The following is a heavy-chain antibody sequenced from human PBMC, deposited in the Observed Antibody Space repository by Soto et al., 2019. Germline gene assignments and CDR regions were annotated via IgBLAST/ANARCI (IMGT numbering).Heavy chain of an antibody. V-gene: IGHV1-2*04. CDR3: ARVGTYYDSSGYYSVFDY. Sequence: ASVKVSCKASGYTFTAYYIHWVRQAPGQGLEWMGGINPNSGGINYAQKFQDWVTMTRDTSISTAYMELSRLTSDDTAVYYCARVGTYYDSSGYYSVFDYWGQGTLVTVS. J-gene: IGHJ4*02. CDR1: GYTFTAYY. CDR2: INPNSGGI. D-gene: IGHD3-22*01.